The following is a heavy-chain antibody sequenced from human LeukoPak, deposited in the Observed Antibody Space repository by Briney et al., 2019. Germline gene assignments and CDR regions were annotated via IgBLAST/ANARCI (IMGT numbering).Heavy chain of an antibody. CDR1: GGSISSYY. CDR3: ARRTYDLWSGDYTGAFDI. Sequence: MSSETLSLTCTVSGGSISSYYWSWLRQPPGKGLEWIGYIYYSGSTNYNPSLKSRVTISVDTSKNQFSLKLSSVTAADTAVYYCARRTYDLWSGDYTGAFDIWGQGTMVTVSS. V-gene: IGHV4-59*01. CDR2: IYYSGST. J-gene: IGHJ3*02. D-gene: IGHD3-3*01.